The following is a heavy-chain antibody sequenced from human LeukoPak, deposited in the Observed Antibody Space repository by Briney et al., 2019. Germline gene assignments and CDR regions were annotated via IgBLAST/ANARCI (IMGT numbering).Heavy chain of an antibody. Sequence: GGSLRLSCAASGFTFSRYWMSWMRQAPGKGLEWVANIKYDGYEEYYVDSVKGRFTISRDDAKNSLYLQLNSLRVEDTAVYYCKSGGAAPGSFDYWGQGTLVTVSP. CDR3: KSGGAAPGSFDY. V-gene: IGHV3-7*01. D-gene: IGHD1-1*01. CDR2: IKYDGYEE. J-gene: IGHJ4*02. CDR1: GFTFSRYW.